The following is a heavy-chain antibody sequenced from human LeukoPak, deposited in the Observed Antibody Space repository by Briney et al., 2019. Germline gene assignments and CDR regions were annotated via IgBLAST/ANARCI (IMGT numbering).Heavy chain of an antibody. V-gene: IGHV3-21*01. D-gene: IGHD3-22*01. Sequence: GGSLRLSCAASGFTFSNYDMSWVRQVPGKGLEWVSSFGTRSTSIYHAGSVKGRFAISRDNAKNSLYLQMNSLRAEDTALYYCAREVSEGFDFWGQGTLVTVSS. J-gene: IGHJ4*02. CDR2: FGTRSTSI. CDR1: GFTFSNYD. CDR3: AREVSEGFDF.